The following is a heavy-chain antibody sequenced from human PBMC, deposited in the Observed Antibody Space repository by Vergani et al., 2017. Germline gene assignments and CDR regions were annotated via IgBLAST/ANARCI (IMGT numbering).Heavy chain of an antibody. J-gene: IGHJ6*03. CDR1: GFSFSNYN. CDR2: ISSSGANM. CDR3: ARHRIYYDSSLYKVGTDYYFYYMIV. D-gene: IGHD3-22*01. V-gene: IGHV3-21*01. Sequence: DVQLVESGGGLVRPGGSLRLSCAGSGFSFSNYNMEWVRQAPGKGLEWVSSISSSGANMYYSDLLKGRFTISRNKAKNSLFLQMNRLRAEDTAIYYCARHRIYYDSSLYKVGTDYYFYYMIVGGKGTTVTVSS.